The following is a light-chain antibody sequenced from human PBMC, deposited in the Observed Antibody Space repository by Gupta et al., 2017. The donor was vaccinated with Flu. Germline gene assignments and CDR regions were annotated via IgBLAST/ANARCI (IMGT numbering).Light chain of an antibody. CDR3: LHDYNYPLT. V-gene: IGKV1-6*01. Sequence: AIQMTQSPSSLSASVGDRVTITCRASQDIRNTLGWYQQKPGKAPKLLMYNVSTLQSGVPSIFSGSGSGTDFTLTISSLQPEDLATYYCLHDYNYPLTFGGETKVEIK. CDR1: QDIRNT. CDR2: NVS. J-gene: IGKJ4*01.